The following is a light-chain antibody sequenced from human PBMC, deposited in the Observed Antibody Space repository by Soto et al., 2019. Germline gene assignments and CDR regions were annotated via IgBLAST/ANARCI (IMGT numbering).Light chain of an antibody. CDR3: QQYNLSPSS. CDR2: DIS. Sequence: DIQMTQSPSSLSASVGDTVTITCRASQSFGSWLAWYQQKPGQAPKLLIYDISSLEYGVPSRFSGSGSGTKFTLTISSLQPDDFATYYCQQYNLSPSSFGQGTKVDIK. J-gene: IGKJ2*01. CDR1: QSFGSW. V-gene: IGKV1-5*01.